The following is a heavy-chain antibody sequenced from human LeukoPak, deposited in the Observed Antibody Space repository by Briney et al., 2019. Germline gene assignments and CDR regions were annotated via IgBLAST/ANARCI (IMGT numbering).Heavy chain of an antibody. J-gene: IGHJ4*02. V-gene: IGHV3-23*01. CDR2: ISASGDFT. CDR1: GFTFNNYA. Sequence: GGSLRLSCAASGFTFNNYAMSWVRQAPGKGLEWVSDISASGDFTYYADSARGRFTISRDNSKSTLYLQMNSLRAEDTALYYCAKEARWMDSGTLFEYWGQGGLVTVSS. D-gene: IGHD6-13*01. CDR3: AKEARWMDSGTLFEY.